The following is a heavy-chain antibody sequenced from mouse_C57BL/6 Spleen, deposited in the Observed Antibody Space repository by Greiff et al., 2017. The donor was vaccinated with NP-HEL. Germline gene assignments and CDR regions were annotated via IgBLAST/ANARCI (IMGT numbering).Heavy chain of an antibody. CDR1: GFTFTDYY. V-gene: IGHV7-3*01. CDR3: ARFSSFITTYYYAMDY. Sequence: EVMLVESGGGLVQPGGSLSLSCAASGFTFTDYYMSWVRQPPGKALEWLGFIRNKANGYTTEYSASVKGRFTISRDNSQSILYLQMNALRAEDSATYYGARFSSFITTYYYAMDYWGQGTSVTVSS. CDR2: IRNKANGYTT. J-gene: IGHJ4*01. D-gene: IGHD1-1*01.